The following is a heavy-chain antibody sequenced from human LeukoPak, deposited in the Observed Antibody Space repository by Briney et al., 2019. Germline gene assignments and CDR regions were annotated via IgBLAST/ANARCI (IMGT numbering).Heavy chain of an antibody. CDR1: GFTFSSYG. CDR2: IWYDGSSK. D-gene: IGHD4-17*01. J-gene: IGHJ4*02. CDR3: ARDLSRGDYRAVDY. V-gene: IGHV3-33*01. Sequence: GGSLRRSCAASGFTFSSYGIHWVRQAPGKGLEWVALIWYDGSSKYYADSVKGRFTISRDNSKNTLYLQMASLRAEDTAVYYCARDLSRGDYRAVDYWGQGTLVTVSS.